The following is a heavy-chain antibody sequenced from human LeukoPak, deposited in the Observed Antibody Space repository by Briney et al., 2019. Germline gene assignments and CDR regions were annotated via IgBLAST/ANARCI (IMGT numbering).Heavy chain of an antibody. CDR2: INAGNGNT. CDR3: ARAALGRYFDWLSPGGYYYGMDV. CDR1: GYTFINYA. V-gene: IGHV1-3*01. J-gene: IGHJ6*02. D-gene: IGHD3-9*01. Sequence: ASVKVSCKASGYTFINYAINWGRQAPGQRLEWMGWINAGNGNTKYSQKFQGRVTMTRNTSISTAYMELSSLRSEDTAVYYCARAALGRYFDWLSPGGYYYGMDVWGQGTTVTVSS.